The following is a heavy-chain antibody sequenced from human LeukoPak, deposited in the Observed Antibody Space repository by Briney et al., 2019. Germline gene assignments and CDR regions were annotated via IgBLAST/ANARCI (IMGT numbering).Heavy chain of an antibody. D-gene: IGHD3-10*01. CDR1: GHTFTGYY. CDR3: ARATVEKLLWFGELRSNWFDP. CDR2: INPNSGGT. V-gene: IGHV1-2*02. Sequence: ASVKVSCKASGHTFTGYYMHWVRQAPGQGLEWMGWINPNSGGTNYAQKFQGRVTMTRDTSISTAYMELSRLRSDDTAVYYCARATVEKLLWFGELRSNWFDPWGQGTLVTVSS. J-gene: IGHJ5*02.